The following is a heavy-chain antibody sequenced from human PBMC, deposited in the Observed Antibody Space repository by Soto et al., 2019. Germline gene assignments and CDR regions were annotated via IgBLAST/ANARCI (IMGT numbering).Heavy chain of an antibody. CDR1: GYSISSSNW. D-gene: IGHD6-25*01. CDR2: IYYSGTI. CDR3: ARVGGSAAAGPNDC. V-gene: IGHV4-28*05. Sequence: PSETLSLTCAVSGYSISSSNWWGWIRQPPGKGLEWIGHIYYSGTIYHNPSLKSRVTMSVDTSKNQFSLKLSSVTAVDTAVYYCARVGGSAAAGPNDCWGQGTLVTVSS. J-gene: IGHJ4*02.